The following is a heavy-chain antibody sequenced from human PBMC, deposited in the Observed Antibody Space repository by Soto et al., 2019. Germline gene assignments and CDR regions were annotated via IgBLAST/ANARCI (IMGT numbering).Heavy chain of an antibody. CDR1: GFTFSSYA. Sequence: QVQLVESGGGVVQPGRSLRLSCAASGFTFSSYAMHWVRQAPGKGLEWVAVISYDGSNKYYADSVKGRFTTSRDNSKNTLYLQMIRLRTEETAVYYCARPLWRDDYNWGYFDLWGRGTLVTVSS. V-gene: IGHV3-30-3*01. CDR2: ISYDGSNK. J-gene: IGHJ2*01. D-gene: IGHD4-4*01. CDR3: ARPLWRDDYNWGYFDL.